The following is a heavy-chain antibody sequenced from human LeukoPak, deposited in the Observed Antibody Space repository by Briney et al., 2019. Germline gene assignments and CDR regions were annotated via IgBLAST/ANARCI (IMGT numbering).Heavy chain of an antibody. V-gene: IGHV3-23*01. D-gene: IGHD3-22*01. CDR2: ISGSGGST. Sequence: KPGGSLRLSCAASGFTFSSYAMSWVRQAPGKGLEWVSAISGSGGSTYYADSVKGRFTISRDNAKNSLYLQMNSLRAEDTAVYYCARVPYDSSGFDYWGQGTLVTVSS. CDR3: ARVPYDSSGFDY. CDR1: GFTFSSYA. J-gene: IGHJ4*02.